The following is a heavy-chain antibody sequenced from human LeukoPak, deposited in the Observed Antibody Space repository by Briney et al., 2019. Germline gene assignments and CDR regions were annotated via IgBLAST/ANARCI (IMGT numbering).Heavy chain of an antibody. V-gene: IGHV3-53*04. CDR2: THSGGST. D-gene: IGHD3-10*02. CDR3: ARDLEGPGMLGY. CDR1: GFIVSSNY. Sequence: GGSLRLSCAAPGFIVSSNYMSWVRQAPGKGLEWVSVTHSGGSTYYADSVKGRFTISRHNSKNTLYLQMNSLRAEDTAVYYCARDLEGPGMLGYWGQGTLVTVSS. J-gene: IGHJ4*02.